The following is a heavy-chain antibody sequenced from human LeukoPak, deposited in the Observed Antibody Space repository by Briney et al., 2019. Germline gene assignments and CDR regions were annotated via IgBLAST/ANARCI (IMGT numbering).Heavy chain of an antibody. CDR2: IRYDGNNL. D-gene: IGHD3-10*01. Sequence: PGGSLRLSCAASGFTFSYSGMHWVRQAPGKGPEWVTFIRYDGNNLYYADSVKGRFTISRDNSKNTLNLQMNSLRAEDTAVYYCVKTSGSGSAFDYWGQGTLVTVSS. CDR1: GFTFSYSG. J-gene: IGHJ4*02. CDR3: VKTSGSGSAFDY. V-gene: IGHV3-30*02.